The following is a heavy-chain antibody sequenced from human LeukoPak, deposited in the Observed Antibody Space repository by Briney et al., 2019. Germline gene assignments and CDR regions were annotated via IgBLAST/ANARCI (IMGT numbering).Heavy chain of an antibody. Sequence: SETLSLTCTVSRGSISSSTYYWSWVRQPPGKGLEWIGSIYYSGSTYYNPSLKSRVTISVDTSKNQFSLKLSSVTAADTAVYYCARRSGSYYWFDPWGQGTLVTVSS. CDR2: IYYSGST. CDR3: ARRSGSYYWFDP. J-gene: IGHJ5*02. V-gene: IGHV4-39*07. CDR1: RGSISSSTYY. D-gene: IGHD1-26*01.